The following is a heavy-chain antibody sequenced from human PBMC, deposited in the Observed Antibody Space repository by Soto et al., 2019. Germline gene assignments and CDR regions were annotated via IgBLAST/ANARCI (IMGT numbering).Heavy chain of an antibody. CDR3: AREGPGTSTWYVDS. J-gene: IGHJ4*02. V-gene: IGHV3-11*05. CDR2: ISTSSSYR. D-gene: IGHD6-13*01. CDR1: GFTFSDYY. Sequence: QVQLVESGGGLVKPGGSLRLSCAASGFTFSDYYMSWIRQAPGKGLEWLSYISTSSSYRNYADSVKGRFTISRDNAKNSLYLQMNRLRAEDTAVYYCAREGPGTSTWYVDSWGQGTLVTVSS.